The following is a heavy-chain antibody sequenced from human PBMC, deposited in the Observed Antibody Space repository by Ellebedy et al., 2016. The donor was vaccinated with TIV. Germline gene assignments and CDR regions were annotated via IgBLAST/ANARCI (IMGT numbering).Heavy chain of an antibody. CDR1: GGSISSSVYY. J-gene: IGHJ4*02. CDR3: ARHRTRTVVETAVFDY. D-gene: IGHD2-21*02. CDR2: IYYSGST. V-gene: IGHV4-39*01. Sequence: MPSETLSLTCTVSGGSISSSVYYWGWIRQPPGKGLEWFGSIYYSGSTHYNPSLKSQITISLDTAKNQLSLRLDSVTAADTAVYYCARHRTRTVVETAVFDYWGQGSLVTVSS.